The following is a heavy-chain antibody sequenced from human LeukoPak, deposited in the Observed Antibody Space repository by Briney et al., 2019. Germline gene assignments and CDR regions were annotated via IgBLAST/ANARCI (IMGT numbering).Heavy chain of an antibody. J-gene: IGHJ4*02. D-gene: IGHD3-3*01. Sequence: ASVKVSCKASGYTFTSYGISWVRQAPGQGLEWMGWISAYNGNTNYAQKLQGRVTMTTDTSTSTAYMELRSLRSDDTAVCYCARDQSGYDFWSGYLYYFDYWGQGTLVTVSS. V-gene: IGHV1-18*01. CDR1: GYTFTSYG. CDR2: ISAYNGNT. CDR3: ARDQSGYDFWSGYLYYFDY.